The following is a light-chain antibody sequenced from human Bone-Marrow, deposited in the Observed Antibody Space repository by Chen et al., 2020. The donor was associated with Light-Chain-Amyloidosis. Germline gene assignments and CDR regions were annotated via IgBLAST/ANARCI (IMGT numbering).Light chain of an antibody. V-gene: IGLV2-14*01. CDR1: SSDVGAYNY. J-gene: IGLJ2*01. CDR3: SSYSTTSTDVA. CDR2: DVN. Sequence: QSALTQPASVSGSPGHSITISCTGTSSDVGAYNYVSWYQQHPGKAPKLIIYDVNNRPSGVSSRFSGSKSGNTASLTISGLQAEDEADYYCSSYSTTSTDVAFGGGTKLIVL.